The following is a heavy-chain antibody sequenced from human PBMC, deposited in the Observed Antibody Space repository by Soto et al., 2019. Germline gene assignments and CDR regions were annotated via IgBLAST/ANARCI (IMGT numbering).Heavy chain of an antibody. D-gene: IGHD2-2*01. CDR3: ARRYCTSSTCYVDY. V-gene: IGHV5-51*01. CDR2: IYPGDSDT. J-gene: IGHJ4*02. CDR1: GYSFTIYW. Sequence: GESLKISCKGSGYSFTIYWIGWVRQMPGKGLEWMGIIYPGDSDTRYSPSFEGQVAISADRSISTAYLQWSSLKTSDTAMYFCARRYCTSSTCYVDYWGQGTLVTVS.